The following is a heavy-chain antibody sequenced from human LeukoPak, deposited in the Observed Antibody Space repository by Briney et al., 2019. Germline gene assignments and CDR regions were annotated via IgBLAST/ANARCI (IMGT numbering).Heavy chain of an antibody. CDR1: GFTFSSYN. D-gene: IGHD1-26*01. CDR3: AKDLSRSGSGWELLGYFDY. Sequence: GGSLRLSCATSGFTFSSYNMNWVRQAPGKGLEWVSYISSGNSIIYYADSVKGRFTISRDNSKNTLYLQMNSLRAEDTAVYYCAKDLSRSGSGWELLGYFDYWGQGTLVTVSS. CDR2: ISSGNSII. V-gene: IGHV3-48*01. J-gene: IGHJ4*02.